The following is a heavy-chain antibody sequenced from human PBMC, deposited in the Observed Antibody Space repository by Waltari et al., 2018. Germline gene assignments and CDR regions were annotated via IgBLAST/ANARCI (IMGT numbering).Heavy chain of an antibody. CDR3: ARSSYDSSGYYFPWFDP. Sequence: QVQLVQSGAEVKKPGASVKVSCKASGYTFTSYDINWVRQATGQGLEWMGWMNPTSGNTGYAQKFQGRVTMTRNTSISTAYMELSSLRSEDTAVYYCARSSYDSSGYYFPWFDPWGQGTLVTVSS. D-gene: IGHD3-22*01. V-gene: IGHV1-8*01. CDR1: GYTFTSYD. J-gene: IGHJ5*02. CDR2: MNPTSGNT.